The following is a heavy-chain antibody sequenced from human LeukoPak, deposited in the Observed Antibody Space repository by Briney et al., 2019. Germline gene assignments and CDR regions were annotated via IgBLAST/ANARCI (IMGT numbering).Heavy chain of an antibody. V-gene: IGHV4-30-4*01. J-gene: IGHJ6*04. D-gene: IGHD1-14*01. CDR2: IYYSGST. CDR1: GDSISSGDDY. Sequence: SQTLSLTCTVSGDSISSGDDYWSWIRQPPGTGLEWIGYIYYSGSTYYNPSLKSRVTISVDTSKNQFSLKLSSVTAADTAVYYCARDLTSGLDVWGKGTTVTVSS. CDR3: ARDLTSGLDV.